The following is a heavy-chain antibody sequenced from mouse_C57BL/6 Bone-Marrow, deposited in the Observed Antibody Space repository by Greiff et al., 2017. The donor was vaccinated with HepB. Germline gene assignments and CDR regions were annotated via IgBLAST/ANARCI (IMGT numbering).Heavy chain of an antibody. Sequence: QVQLKESGPGLVQPSQSLSITCTVSGFSLTSYGVHWVRQSPGKGLEWLGVIWSGGSTDYNAAFISRLSISKDNSKSQVFFKMNSLQADYTAIYYCASHYYGSPYWYFDVWGTGTTVTVSS. CDR1: GFSLTSYG. V-gene: IGHV2-2*01. CDR2: IWSGGST. D-gene: IGHD1-1*01. J-gene: IGHJ1*03. CDR3: ASHYYGSPYWYFDV.